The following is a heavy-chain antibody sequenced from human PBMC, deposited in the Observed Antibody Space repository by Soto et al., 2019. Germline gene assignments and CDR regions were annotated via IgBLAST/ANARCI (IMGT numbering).Heavy chain of an antibody. CDR2: IHNSGTS. V-gene: IGHV4-30-4*01. Sequence: SETLSLTCTVSGGSIKSSDHHWSWTRQSPAKGLEWIGYIHNSGTSFYNPSLRGRVTVTLDTSRSQFSLTLASVTAADTAVYYCVREERIAAPQLDYWGQGIPVTVSS. CDR1: GGSIKSSDHH. D-gene: IGHD6-6*01. CDR3: VREERIAAPQLDY. J-gene: IGHJ4*02.